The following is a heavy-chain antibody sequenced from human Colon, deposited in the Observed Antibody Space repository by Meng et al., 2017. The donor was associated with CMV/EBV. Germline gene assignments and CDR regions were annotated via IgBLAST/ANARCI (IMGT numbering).Heavy chain of an antibody. J-gene: IGHJ4*02. CDR1: GFTFSSYA. D-gene: IGHD2-2*01. CDR3: AKGRGSSTSSYDY. Sequence: GGSLRLSCAASGFTFSSYAMSWVRQAPGKGLEWVSTITGSGGSTYYADSVKGRFTLSRDNSKNTLYLQMNSLRVEDMAVYYCAKGRGSSTSSYDYWGQGTLVTVSS. CDR2: ITGSGGST. V-gene: IGHV3-23*01.